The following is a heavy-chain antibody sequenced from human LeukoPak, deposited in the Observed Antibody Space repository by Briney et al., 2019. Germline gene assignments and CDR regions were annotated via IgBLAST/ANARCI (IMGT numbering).Heavy chain of an antibody. CDR1: GYTFATYG. CDR3: ARGTNPPYFDS. Sequence: ASVQVSCKASGYTFATYGISWVRQAPGQGLEWMGWISADNGNTNYAQKVQGRVTMTTDTSTNTAYMELRSLRSDDTAVYYCARGTNPPYFDSWGQGTLVTVSS. CDR2: ISADNGNT. J-gene: IGHJ4*02. D-gene: IGHD2-8*01. V-gene: IGHV1-18*01.